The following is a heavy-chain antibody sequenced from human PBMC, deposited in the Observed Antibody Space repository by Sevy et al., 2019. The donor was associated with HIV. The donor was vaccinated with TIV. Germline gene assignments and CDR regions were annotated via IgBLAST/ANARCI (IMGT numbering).Heavy chain of an antibody. D-gene: IGHD2-8*01. J-gene: IGHJ4*02. Sequence: GGSLRLSCAASGFTFSKYSMSWVRQLPGKGLEWVSTLSFGCGEINYADSVKGRFTISRDNSKSSVYLQMNNLRPEDTAVYYCAREGCTKPHDYWGQGTLVTVS. CDR3: AREGCTKPHDY. V-gene: IGHV3-23*01. CDR1: GFTFSKYS. CDR2: LSFGCGEI.